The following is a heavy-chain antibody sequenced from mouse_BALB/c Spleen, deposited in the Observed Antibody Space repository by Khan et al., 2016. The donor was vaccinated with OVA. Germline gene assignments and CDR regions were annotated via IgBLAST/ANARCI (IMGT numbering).Heavy chain of an antibody. J-gene: IGHJ4*01. D-gene: IGHD2-14*01. CDR2: INPRSGYT. CDR3: ARRTTGYALDY. Sequence: VQLQQSGAELARPGASVKMSCKASGYSFTSHTMHWVKQRPGQGLEWIGYINPRSGYTNYNQKFNDKATLTADKSSRTAYMQLSSLTSEDSAVYYCARRTTGYALDYWGQGTSVTVSS. V-gene: IGHV1-4*01. CDR1: GYSFTSHT.